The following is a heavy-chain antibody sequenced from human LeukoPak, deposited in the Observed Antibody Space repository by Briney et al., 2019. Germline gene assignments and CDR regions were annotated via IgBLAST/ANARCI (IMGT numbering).Heavy chain of an antibody. D-gene: IGHD3-10*01. CDR3: ARVLLWFGELLPNGMDV. CDR2: ISAYNGNT. V-gene: IGHV1-18*04. J-gene: IGHJ6*04. Sequence: ASVKVSCKASGYTFTSYGISWVRQAPRQGLEWMGWISAYNGNTNYAQKLQGRVTMTTDTSTSTAYMELRSLRSDDTAVYYCARVLLWFGELLPNGMDVWGKGTTVTVSS. CDR1: GYTFTSYG.